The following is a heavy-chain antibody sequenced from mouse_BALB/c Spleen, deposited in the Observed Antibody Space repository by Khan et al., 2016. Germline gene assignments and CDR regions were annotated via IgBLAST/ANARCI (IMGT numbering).Heavy chain of an antibody. V-gene: IGHV5-6-3*01. CDR1: GFTFSSYG. Sequence: EVELVESGGGLVQPGGSLKLSCAASGFTFSSYGMSWVRQTPDKRLELVATINSNGGSTYYPDSVKGRFTISRDNAKNTLYMQMSSLKSEDTAMYYCARGGYGYHYFDYWGQGTPLTVSA. CDR3: ARGGYGYHYFDY. D-gene: IGHD1-2*01. J-gene: IGHJ2*01. CDR2: INSNGGST.